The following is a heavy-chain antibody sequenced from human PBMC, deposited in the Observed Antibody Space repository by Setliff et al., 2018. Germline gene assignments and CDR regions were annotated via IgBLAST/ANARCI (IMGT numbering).Heavy chain of an antibody. CDR2: IYRTGTT. Sequence: SETLSLTCGVSGYSISTGYYWAWIRQPPGKGLEWIGSIYRTGTTHYNPSLKNRVTVSVDTSKNQVSLKLSSVTAADTAVYYCARGLSYYDSSGYLLAPYAFDIWGQGTMVTVSS. CDR3: ARGLSYYDSSGYLLAPYAFDI. D-gene: IGHD3-22*01. V-gene: IGHV4-38-2*01. J-gene: IGHJ3*02. CDR1: GYSISTGYY.